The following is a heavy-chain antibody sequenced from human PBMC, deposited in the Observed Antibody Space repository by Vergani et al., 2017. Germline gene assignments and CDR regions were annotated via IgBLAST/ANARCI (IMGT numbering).Heavy chain of an antibody. Sequence: EVQLLESGGGLVQPGGSLRLSCAASGFTFSSYAMSWVRQAPGKGLEWVSAISGRGGSTYYADSVKGRFTISRDNSKNTLYLQMNSLRAEDTAVYYCARSGSSSWYGDDYWGQGTLVTVSS. CDR3: ARSGSSSWYGDDY. V-gene: IGHV3-23*01. CDR2: ISGRGGST. D-gene: IGHD6-13*01. J-gene: IGHJ4*02. CDR1: GFTFSSYA.